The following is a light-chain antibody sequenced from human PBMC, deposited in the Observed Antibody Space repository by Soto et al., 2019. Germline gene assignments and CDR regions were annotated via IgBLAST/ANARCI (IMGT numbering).Light chain of an antibody. J-gene: IGKJ4*01. CDR3: QQYYSTPPT. Sequence: DIEMTQSPDSLTVSLSERATINCKSSQSILSSANNKNYLVWYQQKPGQPPKVLINWASTRESGVPDRFSGSGSGADFTLTISSLQAEDVAVYYCQQYYSTPPTFGGGTKLEIK. CDR1: QSILSSANNKNY. CDR2: WAS. V-gene: IGKV4-1*01.